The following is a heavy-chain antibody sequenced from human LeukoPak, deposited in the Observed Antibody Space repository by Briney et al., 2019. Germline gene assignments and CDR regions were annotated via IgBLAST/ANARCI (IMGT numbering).Heavy chain of an antibody. D-gene: IGHD2/OR15-2a*01. CDR3: ARLIVNGDYFDY. CDR2: IYYSGST. V-gene: IGHV4-39*01. CDR1: GGSISSSSYY. Sequence: PSETLSLTCTVSGGSISSSSYYWGWIRQPPGKGLEWVGSIYYSGSTYYNPSLKSRVTIPVDTSKNQFSLKLSSVTAADTAVYYCARLIVNGDYFDYWGQGTLVTVSS. J-gene: IGHJ4*02.